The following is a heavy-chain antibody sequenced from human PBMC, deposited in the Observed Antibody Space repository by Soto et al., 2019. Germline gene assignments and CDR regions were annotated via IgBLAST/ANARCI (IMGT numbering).Heavy chain of an antibody. CDR3: AKADDFWSGYHIYYYYGMDV. CDR2: ISGSGGRT. V-gene: IGHV3-23*01. D-gene: IGHD3-3*01. J-gene: IGHJ6*02. Sequence: GWSLRLSCAASGFTFSSYAMSWVRQAPGKGLEWVSGISGSGGRTYYADSVKGRFTISRDNSKHTLYLQMNSLRAEDTAVYYCAKADDFWSGYHIYYYYGMDVWGQGTTVTVSS. CDR1: GFTFSSYA.